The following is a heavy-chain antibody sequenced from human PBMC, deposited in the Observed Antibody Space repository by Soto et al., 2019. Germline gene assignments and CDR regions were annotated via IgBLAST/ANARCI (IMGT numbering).Heavy chain of an antibody. CDR2: IIPIFGTA. D-gene: IGHD1-26*01. J-gene: IGHJ4*02. Sequence: QVQLVQSGAEVNKPGSSVKVSCKASGGTFSRSSIYWVRQAHGQGLEWLGEIIPIFGTANCAQKFQGRVTIAADESTSTAYMELSSLRSEDTAVYYCARDGGRHSGGIDYCGQGTLVTVSS. V-gene: IGHV1-69*01. CDR3: ARDGGRHSGGIDY. CDR1: GGTFSRSS.